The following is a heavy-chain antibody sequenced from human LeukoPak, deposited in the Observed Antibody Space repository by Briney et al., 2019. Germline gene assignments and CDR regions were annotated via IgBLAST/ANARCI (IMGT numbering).Heavy chain of an antibody. CDR3: ASKPYPTFGY. V-gene: IGHV3-23*01. J-gene: IGHJ4*02. D-gene: IGHD1-14*01. Sequence: GGSLRLSCAASGFTFTSSAMTWVRQAPGRGLEWVSTISGGDDKTYYADSVEGHFSISRDASKNTVYLQMNSLRAEDTAVYYCASKPYPTFGYWGQGTLVTVSS. CDR1: GFTFTSSA. CDR2: ISGGDDKT.